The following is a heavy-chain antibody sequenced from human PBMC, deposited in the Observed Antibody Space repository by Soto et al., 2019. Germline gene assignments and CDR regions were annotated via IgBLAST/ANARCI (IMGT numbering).Heavy chain of an antibody. V-gene: IGHV1-8*01. CDR2: MNPNSGNT. J-gene: IGHJ5*02. CDR3: ARERSAGTGWFAP. Sequence: QVQLVQSGAEVKKPGASVKVSCKASGYTFTSYDINWVRQANGQGLEWMGWMNPNSGNTGYAQKFQGRVTMTRNTSMSTAYMGLSSLRSEDTAVYYCARERSAGTGWFAPWGQGTLVTVSS. D-gene: IGHD6-13*01. CDR1: GYTFTSYD.